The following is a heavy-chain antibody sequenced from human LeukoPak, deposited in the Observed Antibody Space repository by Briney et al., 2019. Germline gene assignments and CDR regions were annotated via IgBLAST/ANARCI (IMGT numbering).Heavy chain of an antibody. J-gene: IGHJ3*02. V-gene: IGHV4-34*01. CDR2: INHSGST. CDR3: GGSSWYSDAFDI. Sequence: PSETLSLTCAVYGGSFSGYYWSWIRQPPGKGLEWIGEINHSGSTNYNPSLKSRVTISVDTSKNQFSLKLSSVTAADTAVYYCGGSSWYSDAFDIWGQGTMVTVSS. D-gene: IGHD6-13*01. CDR1: GGSFSGYY.